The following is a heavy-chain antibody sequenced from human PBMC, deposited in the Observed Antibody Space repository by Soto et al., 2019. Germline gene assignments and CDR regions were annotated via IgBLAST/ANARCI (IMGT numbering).Heavy chain of an antibody. CDR2: IVPMFGTS. J-gene: IGHJ4*02. Sequence: QERLVQSGAEVRKPGSSVKVSCKVTGGTSTRYAINWVRQAPGQGLEWMGGIVPMFGTSKYAQKFQGRVTITADTSTNIAYVELRSLRSEDTAVYYCSRGSEYDFWSGYLWGQGTLVSVSS. CDR1: GGTSTRYA. D-gene: IGHD3-3*01. CDR3: SRGSEYDFWSGYL. V-gene: IGHV1-69*06.